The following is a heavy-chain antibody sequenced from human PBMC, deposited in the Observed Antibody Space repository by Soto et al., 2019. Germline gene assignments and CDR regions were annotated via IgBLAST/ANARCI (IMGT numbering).Heavy chain of an antibody. CDR3: AKDARPGAARPGFDY. V-gene: IGHV3-30*18. D-gene: IGHD6-6*01. CDR2: ISYDGSNK. J-gene: IGHJ4*02. CDR1: GFTFSSYG. Sequence: GGSLRLSCAASGFTFSSYGMHWVRQAPGKGLEWVAVISYDGSNKYYADSVKGRFTISRDNSKNTLYLQMNSLRAEDTAVYYCAKDARPGAARPGFDYWGQGTLVTVSS.